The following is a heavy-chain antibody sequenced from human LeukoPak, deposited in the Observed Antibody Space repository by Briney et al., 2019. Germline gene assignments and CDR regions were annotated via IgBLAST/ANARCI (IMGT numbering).Heavy chain of an antibody. Sequence: GRSLRLSCAASGFTFSSYAMHWVRQAPGNGLEWVAVISYDGSNKYYADSVKGRFTISRGNSKNTLYLQMNSLRAEDTAVYYCARDADYGDWLIDYWGQGTLVTVSS. CDR2: ISYDGSNK. J-gene: IGHJ4*02. D-gene: IGHD4-17*01. CDR1: GFTFSSYA. CDR3: ARDADYGDWLIDY. V-gene: IGHV3-30*04.